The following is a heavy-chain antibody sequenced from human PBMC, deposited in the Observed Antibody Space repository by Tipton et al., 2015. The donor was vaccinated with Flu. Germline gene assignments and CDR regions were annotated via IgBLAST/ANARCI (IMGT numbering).Heavy chain of an antibody. CDR1: GGSFSGYY. Sequence: TLSLTCAVYGGSFSGYYWSWIRQPPGKGLVWIGEINHSGSTNYNQSLKSRVTITVDTSKNQFSLTLSCVTAADTAVYYCARGPEAVVGATGGWFDPWGQGTLFTVSS. CDR2: INHSGST. CDR3: ARGPEAVVGATGGWFDP. D-gene: IGHD1-26*01. V-gene: IGHV4-34*01. J-gene: IGHJ5*02.